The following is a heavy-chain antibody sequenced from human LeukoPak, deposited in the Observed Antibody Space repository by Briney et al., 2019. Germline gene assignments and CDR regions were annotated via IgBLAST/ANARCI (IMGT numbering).Heavy chain of an antibody. Sequence: GGSLRLSCAASGFTFSSYSMNWVRQAPGKGLEWVSSISSSSSYIYYADSVKGRFTISRDNAKNSLYLQMNSLRAEDTAVYYCARAPRPPLRGDFLNWFDPWGQGTLVTVSS. J-gene: IGHJ5*02. V-gene: IGHV3-21*01. CDR2: ISSSSSYI. CDR3: ARAPRPPLRGDFLNWFDP. D-gene: IGHD4-17*01. CDR1: GFTFSSYS.